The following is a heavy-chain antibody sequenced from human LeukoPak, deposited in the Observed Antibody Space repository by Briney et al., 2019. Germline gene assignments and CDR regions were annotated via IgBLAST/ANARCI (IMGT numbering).Heavy chain of an antibody. CDR2: ISGDGGST. D-gene: IGHD5-24*01. CDR3: SRDGSLVRLDY. V-gene: IGHV3-43*02. J-gene: IGHJ4*02. CDR1: GFTIDDHA. Sequence: GGSLRLSCAASGFTIDDHAMHWVRQAPGKGLEWVSLISGDGGSTYYADSVKGLFTISRDNSKNSVYLQMNSLRTEDTALYYCSRDGSLVRLDYWGQGTLVTVSS.